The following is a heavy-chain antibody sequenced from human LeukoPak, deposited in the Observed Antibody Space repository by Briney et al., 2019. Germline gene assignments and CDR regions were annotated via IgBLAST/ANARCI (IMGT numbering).Heavy chain of an antibody. D-gene: IGHD4-11*01. Sequence: GGSLRLSCAASGFTFSNAWMSWVRQAPGKGLEWVGRIKSKTDGGTTDYAAPVKGRFTISRDDSKNTLYLQMNSLKTEDTAVYYCARGISNYVGSHGSQGFDYWGQGTLVTVSS. CDR2: IKSKTDGGTT. V-gene: IGHV3-15*01. CDR3: ARGISNYVGSHGSQGFDY. J-gene: IGHJ4*02. CDR1: GFTFSNAW.